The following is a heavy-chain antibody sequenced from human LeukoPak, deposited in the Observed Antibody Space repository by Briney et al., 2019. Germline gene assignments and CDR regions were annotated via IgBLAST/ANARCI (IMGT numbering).Heavy chain of an antibody. J-gene: IGHJ5*02. CDR1: GGSISSGGYY. CDR3: ARVNTQGVPSP. Sequence: PSQTLSLTCTVSGGSISSGGYYWSRIRQPPGKGLEWIGYIYHSGSTYYNPSHQSRVTMSVDTSKNQFSLKLSSVTAADTAVYYCARVNTQGVPSPWGQGILVTVSS. D-gene: IGHD2-15*01. CDR2: IYHSGST. V-gene: IGHV4-30-2*01.